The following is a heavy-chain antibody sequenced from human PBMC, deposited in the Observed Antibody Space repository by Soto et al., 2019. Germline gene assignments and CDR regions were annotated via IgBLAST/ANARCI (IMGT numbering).Heavy chain of an antibody. CDR1: GFSLTTDGVG. V-gene: IGHV2-5*02. Sequence: QITLKESGPTLVKPTQTLTLTCSFSGFSLTTDGVGVGWVRQHPGEALEWLALIYWVDDERYSPSLKPRLTIAMDPSKNQVVLIMTNMAPGDTSTYYCAHARNLITEDAQVGDFDYWGQGTLVTVSS. J-gene: IGHJ4*02. D-gene: IGHD3-10*01. CDR2: IYWVDDE. CDR3: AHARNLITEDAQVGDFDY.